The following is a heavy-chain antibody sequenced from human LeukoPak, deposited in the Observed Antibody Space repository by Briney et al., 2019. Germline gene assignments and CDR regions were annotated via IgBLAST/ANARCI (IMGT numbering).Heavy chain of an antibody. CDR2: IRNDGSNH. Sequence: GGSLRLSCAASGFTFSHHGMHWVRQAPGKGLEWVAFIRNDGSNHYYADSVKGRFTISRDNSKNTLYLQMNSLRAEDTAVYYCAKDLDRYYDSSGYYPEFDYWGQGTLVTVSS. CDR1: GFTFSHHG. J-gene: IGHJ4*02. D-gene: IGHD3-22*01. CDR3: AKDLDRYYDSSGYYPEFDY. V-gene: IGHV3-30*02.